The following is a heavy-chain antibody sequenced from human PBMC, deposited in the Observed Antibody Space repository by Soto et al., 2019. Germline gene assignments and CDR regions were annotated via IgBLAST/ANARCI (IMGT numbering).Heavy chain of an antibody. CDR2: IYGDDDK. CDR1: GFSLTSGGVG. J-gene: IGHJ4*02. D-gene: IGHD2-2*01. V-gene: IGHV2-5*02. CDR3: AHTHAATWLFDY. Sequence: QITLKESGPTLVKTTQPLTLTCTFSGFSLTSGGVGVAWIRQPPGKAPEWLALIYGDDDKRFRPSLKNRLSITGDNSRNEVVLKMTKMDPVDTATFFCAHTHAATWLFDYWGQGILVTVSP.